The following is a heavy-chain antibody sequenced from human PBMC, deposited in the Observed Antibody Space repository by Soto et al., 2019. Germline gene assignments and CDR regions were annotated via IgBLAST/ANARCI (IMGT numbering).Heavy chain of an antibody. CDR2: ISGSGGST. Sequence: EVQLLESGGGLVQPGGSLRLSCAASGFTFSSYAMSWVRQAPGKGLEWVSAISGSGGSTYYADSVKGRFTISRDNSKNTLYLQMSSLRAEDTAVYYCAKAPNALGFGTDYWCQGTLVTVSS. CDR3: AKAPNALGFGTDY. CDR1: GFTFSSYA. V-gene: IGHV3-23*01. J-gene: IGHJ4*02. D-gene: IGHD3-10*01.